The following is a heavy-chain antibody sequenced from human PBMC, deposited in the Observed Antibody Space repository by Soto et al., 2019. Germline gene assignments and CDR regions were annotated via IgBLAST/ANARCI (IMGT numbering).Heavy chain of an antibody. CDR2: IYTSGST. D-gene: IGHD2-2*02. CDR3: ARDGMDIVVVPAAIGSLAFDI. CDR1: GGSISSYY. J-gene: IGHJ3*02. Sequence: PSETLSLTCTVSGGSISSYYWSWIRQPAGKGLEWIGRIYTSGSTNYNPSLKSRVTMSVDTSKNQFSLKLSSVTAADTAVYYCARDGMDIVVVPAAIGSLAFDIWGQGTMVTVSS. V-gene: IGHV4-4*07.